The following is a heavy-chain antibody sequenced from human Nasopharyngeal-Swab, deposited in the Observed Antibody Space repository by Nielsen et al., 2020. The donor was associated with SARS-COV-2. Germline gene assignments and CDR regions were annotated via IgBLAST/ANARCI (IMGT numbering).Heavy chain of an antibody. D-gene: IGHD5-18*01. V-gene: IGHV4-34*01. CDR3: ARGGSTPMIISY. Sequence: GSLRLSCAVYGGSFSGYYWSWIRQPPGKGLEWIGEINHSGSTNYNPSLKSRVTLSVDTSKNQFSLTLSSVTAADTAVYYCARGGSTPMIISYWGQGTLVTVSS. CDR2: INHSGST. J-gene: IGHJ4*02. CDR1: GGSFSGYY.